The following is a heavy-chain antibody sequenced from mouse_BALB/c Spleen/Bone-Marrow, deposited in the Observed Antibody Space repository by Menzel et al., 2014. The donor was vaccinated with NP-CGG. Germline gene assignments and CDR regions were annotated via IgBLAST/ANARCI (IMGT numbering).Heavy chain of an antibody. CDR2: IDPSTGRT. J-gene: IGHJ2*01. Sequence: QVQLQQSGAELVKLGASVKLSCKASGYTFTSYWMHWVKQRPGQGLEWIGEIDPSTGRTDYNKKFKSQATLTVDKSSSTAYMHLSSLTSEDSAVYYCARINGYDCWGQGTTLTVSS. CDR3: ARINGYDC. V-gene: IGHV1S81*02. D-gene: IGHD2-2*01. CDR1: GYTFTSYW.